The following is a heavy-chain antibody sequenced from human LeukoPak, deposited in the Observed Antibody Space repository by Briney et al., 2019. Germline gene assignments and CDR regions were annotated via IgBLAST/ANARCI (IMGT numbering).Heavy chain of an antibody. V-gene: IGHV1-2*04. CDR3: ASARYYYYYYMDV. J-gene: IGHJ6*03. CDR2: INPNSGGT. Sequence: ASVKVSCKASGYTFTGYYMHWVRQAPGQGLEWMGWINPNSGGTNYAQKFQGWVTMTRDTSISTAYMELSRLRSDDTAVYYCASARYYYYYYMDVWGKGTTVTVSS. CDR1: GYTFTGYY.